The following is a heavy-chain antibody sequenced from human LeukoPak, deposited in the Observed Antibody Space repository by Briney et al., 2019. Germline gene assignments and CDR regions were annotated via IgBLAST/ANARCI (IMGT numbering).Heavy chain of an antibody. J-gene: IGHJ4*02. CDR2: IYTSGST. D-gene: IGHD3-3*01. CDR1: GGSISSYY. V-gene: IGHV4-4*07. CDR3: AREGPLTIFGVVPSYYFDY. Sequence: SETLSLTCTVSGGSISSYYWSWIRQPAGKGLEWIGRIYTSGSTNYNPSLKSRVTMSVDTSKNQFSPKLSSVTAADTAVYYCAREGPLTIFGVVPSYYFDYWGQGTLVTVSS.